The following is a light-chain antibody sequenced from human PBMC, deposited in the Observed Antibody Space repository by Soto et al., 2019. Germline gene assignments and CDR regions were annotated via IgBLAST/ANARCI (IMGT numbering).Light chain of an antibody. J-gene: IGKJ3*01. CDR3: QQTSSAPLT. CDR1: QNINTS. V-gene: IGKV1-39*01. Sequence: DIQMTQPPYPLSPAVGDRVTIACRASQNINTSLKWYQQNRGKAPKVLMFDAASLQSGVPSRFSGSGSRTDCTITIPRLRLEDCGTCFCQQTSSAPLTFGPGTKVDI. CDR2: DAA.